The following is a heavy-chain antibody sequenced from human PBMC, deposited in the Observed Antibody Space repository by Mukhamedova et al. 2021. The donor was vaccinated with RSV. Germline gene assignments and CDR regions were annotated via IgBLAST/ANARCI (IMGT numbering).Heavy chain of an antibody. CDR2: ISSSGSTI. Sequence: GVEWVSYISSSGSTIYYADSVKGRFTISRDNSKNTLYLQMNSLRAEDTAVYYCARDASFDSYGSLDYWGQGTLVTVSS. CDR3: ARDASFDSYGSLDY. J-gene: IGHJ4*02. V-gene: IGHV3-48*01. D-gene: IGHD5-18*01.